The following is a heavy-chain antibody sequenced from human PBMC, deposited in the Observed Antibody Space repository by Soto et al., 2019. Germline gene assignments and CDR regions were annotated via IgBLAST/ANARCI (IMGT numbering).Heavy chain of an antibody. CDR2: IYYSGST. V-gene: IGHV4-31*03. J-gene: IGHJ5*02. Sequence: SETLSLTCTVSGGSISSGGYYWSWIRQHPGKGLEWIGYIYYSGSTYYSPSLKSRVTISVDTSKNQFSLKLSSVTAADTAVYYCARDRSITGTTEATYNWFDPWGQGTLVTVSS. CDR3: ARDRSITGTTEATYNWFDP. CDR1: GGSISSGGYY. D-gene: IGHD1-20*01.